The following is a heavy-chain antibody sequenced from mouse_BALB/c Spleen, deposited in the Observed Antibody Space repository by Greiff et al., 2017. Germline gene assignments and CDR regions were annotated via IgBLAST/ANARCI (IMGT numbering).Heavy chain of an antibody. CDR2: ISSGGSYT. CDR3: ARRGGNYEGFAY. D-gene: IGHD2-1*01. CDR1: GFTFSSYG. J-gene: IGHJ3*01. V-gene: IGHV5-6*02. Sequence: EVKVVESGGDLVKPGGSLKLSCAASGFTFSSYGMSWVRQTPDKRLEWVATISSGGSYTYYPDSVKGRFTISRDNAKNTLYLQMSSLKSEDTAMYYCARRGGNYEGFAYWGQGTLVTVSA.